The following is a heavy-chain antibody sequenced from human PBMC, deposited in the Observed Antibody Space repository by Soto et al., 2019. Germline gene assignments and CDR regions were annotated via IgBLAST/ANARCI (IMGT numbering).Heavy chain of an antibody. CDR3: TTFLRFTAGYYYSSAVNV. V-gene: IGHV1-24*01. J-gene: IGHJ6*02. CDR1: GHTFTGLS. Sequence: QVQLVQSGAEVKKSGASVQVSCKASGHTFTGLSMHWVRQAPGQRLEWMGGFDPEYGETIYSQRFQGRVTLTEDTSTDTASLELGSLRSEDTAVYYCTTFLRFTAGYYYSSAVNVWGQGTTVTVSS. D-gene: IGHD6-19*01. CDR2: FDPEYGET.